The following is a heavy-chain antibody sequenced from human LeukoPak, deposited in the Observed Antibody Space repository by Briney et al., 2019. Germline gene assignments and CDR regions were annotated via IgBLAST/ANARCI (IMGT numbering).Heavy chain of an antibody. V-gene: IGHV3-23*01. CDR1: GFTFSTYA. CDR3: AKARGDYGRPFDY. Sequence: GGSLRLSCAASGFTFSTYAMSWVRQAPGKGLEWVSVISGSGDTAYYADSVKGRFAISRDNSKNTLSLQMNSLRAEDTVVYYCAKARGDYGRPFDYWGQGTLVTVSS. CDR2: ISGSGDTA. D-gene: IGHD4/OR15-4a*01. J-gene: IGHJ4*02.